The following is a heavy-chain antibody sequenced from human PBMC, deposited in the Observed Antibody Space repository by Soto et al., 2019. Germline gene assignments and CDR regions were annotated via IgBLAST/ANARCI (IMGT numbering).Heavy chain of an antibody. V-gene: IGHV3-30*18. Sequence: QVQLVESGGGVVQPGRSLRLSCAASGFTFSSYGMHWVRQAPGKGLEWVAVISYDGSNKYYADSVKGRFTISRDNSKNTLYLQMTSLRAEDTAVYYCAKERVLRFLEWLAHDAFDIWGQGTMVTVSS. CDR3: AKERVLRFLEWLAHDAFDI. J-gene: IGHJ3*02. D-gene: IGHD3-3*01. CDR2: ISYDGSNK. CDR1: GFTFSSYG.